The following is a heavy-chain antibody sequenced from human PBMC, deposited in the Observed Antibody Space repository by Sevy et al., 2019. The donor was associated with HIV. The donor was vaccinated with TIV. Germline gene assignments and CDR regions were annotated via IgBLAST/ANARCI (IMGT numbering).Heavy chain of an antibody. Sequence: GGSLRLSCTASGFTLSSYWMHWVRQVPGKGLVWVSRINNDGTTINYADSGKGRFTISRDNAKNTLYLQMNSLRAEDTAVYYCARRTAASSGYYYFDYWGRGILVTVSS. J-gene: IGHJ4*02. V-gene: IGHV3-74*01. D-gene: IGHD3-22*01. CDR3: ARRTAASSGYYYFDY. CDR1: GFTLSSYW. CDR2: INNDGTTI.